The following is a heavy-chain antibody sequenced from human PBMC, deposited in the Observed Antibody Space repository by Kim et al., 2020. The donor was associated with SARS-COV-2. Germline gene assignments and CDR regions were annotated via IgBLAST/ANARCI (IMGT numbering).Heavy chain of an antibody. J-gene: IGHJ4*02. V-gene: IGHV3-30*18. CDR2: ISYDGSNK. D-gene: IGHD6-13*01. CDR3: AKDIAAAGGIDY. Sequence: GGSLRLSCAASGFTFSSYGMHWVRQAPGKGLEWVAVISYDGSNKYYADSVKGRFTISRDNSKNTLYLQMNSLRAEDTAVYYCAKDIAAAGGIDYWGQGTLVTVSS. CDR1: GFTFSSYG.